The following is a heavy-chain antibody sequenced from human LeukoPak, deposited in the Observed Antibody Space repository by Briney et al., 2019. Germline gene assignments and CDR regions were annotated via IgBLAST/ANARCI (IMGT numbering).Heavy chain of an antibody. CDR3: ARGSRRDYDFWSGPTYYGMDV. CDR1: GYTFTSYD. J-gene: IGHJ6*02. D-gene: IGHD3-3*01. V-gene: IGHV1-8*01. CDR2: MNPNSGNT. Sequence: ASVKVSCKASGYTFTSYDINWVRQATGQGLEWMGWMNPNSGNTGYAQKFQGRVTMTRNTSISTAYVELSSLRSEDTAVYYCARGSRRDYDFWSGPTYYGMDVWGQGTTVTVSS.